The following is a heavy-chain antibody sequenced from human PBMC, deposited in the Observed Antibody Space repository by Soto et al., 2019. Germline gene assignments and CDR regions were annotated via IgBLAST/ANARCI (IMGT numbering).Heavy chain of an antibody. CDR3: ARAKYSNYVRYYYYYGMDV. J-gene: IGHJ6*02. V-gene: IGHV1-69*13. Sequence: SVKVSWKASGGTFSSYAISWVRQAPGQGLEWMGGIIPIFGTANYAQKFQGRVTITADESTSTACMELSSLRSEDTAVYYCARAKYSNYVRYYYYYGMDVWGQGTTVTVSS. CDR2: IIPIFGTA. CDR1: GGTFSSYA. D-gene: IGHD4-4*01.